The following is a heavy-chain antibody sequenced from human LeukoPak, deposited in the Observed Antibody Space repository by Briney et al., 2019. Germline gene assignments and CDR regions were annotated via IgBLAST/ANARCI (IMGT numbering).Heavy chain of an antibody. CDR3: ARGQTTSTL. D-gene: IGHD1-14*01. Sequence: GRSLRLSCAPSSLTFSNYWMTSVRQAPGKWLEWVANIKKDENEKHYVDSVKGRFTISRDNAKNSLYLQMNSLRAEDTAVYYCARGQTTSTLWGQGTLVTVSA. CDR1: SLTFSNYW. CDR2: IKKDENEK. V-gene: IGHV3-7*01. J-gene: IGHJ4*02.